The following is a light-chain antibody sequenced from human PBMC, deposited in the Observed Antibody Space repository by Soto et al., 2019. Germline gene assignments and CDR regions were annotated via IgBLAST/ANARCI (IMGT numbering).Light chain of an antibody. CDR2: GAS. CDR1: QSVSSNY. J-gene: IGKJ3*01. CDR3: QHYDNSPPSVT. Sequence: EIVLTQSPGTLSLSPGERATLSCRASQSVSSNYLTWYQQKPGQAPRLLIYGASRRATGIPDRFSGSGSGTDFILTISRLEPDDFAVYYCQHYDNSPPSVTFGPGTKVDI. V-gene: IGKV3-20*01.